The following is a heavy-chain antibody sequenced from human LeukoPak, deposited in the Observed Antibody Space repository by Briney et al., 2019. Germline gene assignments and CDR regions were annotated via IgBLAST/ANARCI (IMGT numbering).Heavy chain of an antibody. CDR2: IKQDGSEK. CDR3: ARDGWSPDY. CDR1: GFTFSRYW. J-gene: IGHJ4*02. V-gene: IGHV3-7*01. Sequence: GGSLRLSCAGSGFTFSRYWMSWVRQAPGKGLEWVANIKQDGSEKYYVDSVKGRFTISRDNAKNSLYLQMNSLRAEDTAVYYCARDGWSPDYWGQGTLVTVSS.